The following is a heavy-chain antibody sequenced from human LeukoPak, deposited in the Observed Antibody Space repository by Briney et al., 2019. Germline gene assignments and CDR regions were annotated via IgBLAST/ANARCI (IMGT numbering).Heavy chain of an antibody. V-gene: IGHV3-7*01. CDR3: ARGDHGSGSHYYYYYYYMDV. CDR2: IKHDGSED. J-gene: IGHJ6*03. D-gene: IGHD3-10*01. Sequence: PGGSLRLSCAASGFTFSNYWMTWVRQAPGKGLEWVANIKHDGSEDYYLDSVKGRFTISRDNAKNSLYLQMNSLRAEDTAVYYCARGDHGSGSHYYYYYYYMDVWGKGTTVTISS. CDR1: GFTFSNYW.